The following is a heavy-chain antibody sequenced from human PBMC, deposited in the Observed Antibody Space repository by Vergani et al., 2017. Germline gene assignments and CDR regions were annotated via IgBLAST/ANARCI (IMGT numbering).Heavy chain of an antibody. CDR3: TRDRIDDSDAYFDY. J-gene: IGHJ4*02. D-gene: IGHD4-11*01. CDR2: IWSKPYGGTT. V-gene: IGHV3-49*04. Sequence: EVLLVESGGGVVQPGRSLRLSCAASGFSFSSFGFHWVRQAPGKGLEWVAFIWSKPYGGTTEYAASVKGRFTISRDDSKSIDYLQMSSLKAEDTAVYYCTRDRIDDSDAYFDYWGQGTLVTVSS. CDR1: GFSFSSFG.